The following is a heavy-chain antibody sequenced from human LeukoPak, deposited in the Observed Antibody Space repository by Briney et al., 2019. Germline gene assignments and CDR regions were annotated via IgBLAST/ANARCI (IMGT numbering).Heavy chain of an antibody. V-gene: IGHV3-21*04. CDR3: ARTYCSGGSCYSEGVPDY. CDR2: ISKSRNYI. Sequence: GGSLRLSCAASGFTFSRYNMNWVRQAPGQGLEWVACISKSRNYIYYADSVKGRFTISRDNAKNSLYLQMNSLRAEDTALYYCARTYCSGGSCYSEGVPDYWGQGTLVTVSS. J-gene: IGHJ4*02. CDR1: GFTFSRYN. D-gene: IGHD2-15*01.